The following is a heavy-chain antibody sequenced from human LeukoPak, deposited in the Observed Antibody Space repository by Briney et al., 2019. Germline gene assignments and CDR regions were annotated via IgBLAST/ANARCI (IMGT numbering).Heavy chain of an antibody. V-gene: IGHV3-23*01. D-gene: IGHD2-2*01. J-gene: IGHJ4*02. CDR2: ISGSGGST. Sequence: GGSLRLSCAASGFTFSSYAMSWVRQAPGKGLEWVSAISGSGGSTYYADSVKGRFTISRDNSKNTLYLQMNSLRAEDTAVYYCAKVETSGGANCYALDYWGQGTLVTVSS. CDR3: AKVETSGGANCYALDY. CDR1: GFTFSSYA.